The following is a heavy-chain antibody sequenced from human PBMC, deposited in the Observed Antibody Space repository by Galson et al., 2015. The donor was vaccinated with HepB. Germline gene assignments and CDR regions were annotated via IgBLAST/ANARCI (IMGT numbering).Heavy chain of an antibody. V-gene: IGHV1-69*13. CDR1: GGTFSSYA. J-gene: IGHJ4*02. CDR3: ARSNYYGSGSYTPLFDY. CDR2: IIPIFGTA. D-gene: IGHD3-10*01. Sequence: SVKVSCKASGGTFSSYAISWVRQAPGQGLEWMGGIIPIFGTANYAQKFQGRVTITADESTSTAYMELSSLRSEDTAVYYCARSNYYGSGSYTPLFDYWGQGTLVTVSS.